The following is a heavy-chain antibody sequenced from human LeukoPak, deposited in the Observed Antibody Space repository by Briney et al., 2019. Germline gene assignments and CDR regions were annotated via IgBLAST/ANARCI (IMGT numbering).Heavy chain of an antibody. J-gene: IGHJ3*01. V-gene: IGHV3-7*01. CDR1: GFTFSNYW. D-gene: IGHD5-18*01. CDR2: IKQDGSEK. Sequence: LGGSLRLSCAASGFTFSNYWMSWVRQAPGKGLEWVANIKQDGSEKYYVDSVKGRFTISRDNAKNSLYLQMNSLRAEDTAGYYCARDPGIQLWPGAFGVWGQGTMVTVSS. CDR3: ARDPGIQLWPGAFGV.